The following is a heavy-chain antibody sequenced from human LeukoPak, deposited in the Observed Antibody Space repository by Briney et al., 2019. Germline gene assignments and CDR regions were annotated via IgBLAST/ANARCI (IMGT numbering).Heavy chain of an antibody. J-gene: IGHJ4*02. Sequence: SETLSLTCTVSGDFISSYYWSWIRQPPGKGLEWIGYIYCTGNTNYNPSLKSRVTISVDTSKNRFSLELTSVTAADTAVYYCARLIYDSGFDYWGQGTLVTISS. CDR2: IYCTGNT. CDR1: GDFISSYY. D-gene: IGHD3-22*01. CDR3: ARLIYDSGFDY. V-gene: IGHV4-59*08.